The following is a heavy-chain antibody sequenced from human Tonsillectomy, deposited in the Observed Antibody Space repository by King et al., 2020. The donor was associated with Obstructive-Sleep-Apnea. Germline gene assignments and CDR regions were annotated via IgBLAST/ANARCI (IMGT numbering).Heavy chain of an antibody. D-gene: IGHD3-9*01. CDR3: AGVYYDILTGYGGYADY. CDR1: GFTFSLYT. J-gene: IGHJ4*02. Sequence: VQLVESWGGLVKPGGSLRLSCAASGFTFSLYTMNWVRQALGKGLECVSSISSSGSYRHYADSVKGRFTISRDNAENSLYLQMKGLRAEDTAVYYCAGVYYDILTGYGGYADYWGQGTLVTVSS. CDR2: ISSSGSYR. V-gene: IGHV3-21*01.